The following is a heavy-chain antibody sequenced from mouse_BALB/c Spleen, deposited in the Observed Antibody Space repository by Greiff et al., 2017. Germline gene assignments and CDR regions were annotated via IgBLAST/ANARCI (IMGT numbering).Heavy chain of an antibody. V-gene: IGHV14-3*02. Sequence: VHVKQSGAELVKPGASVKLSCTASGFNIKDTYMHWVKQRPEQGLEWIGRIDPANGNTKCDPKFQGKATITADTSSNTAYLQLSSLTSEDTAVYYCARRGGITTVVAKDYWGQGTTLTVSS. CDR1: GFNIKDTY. CDR2: IDPANGNT. D-gene: IGHD1-1*01. J-gene: IGHJ2*01. CDR3: ARRGGITTVVAKDY.